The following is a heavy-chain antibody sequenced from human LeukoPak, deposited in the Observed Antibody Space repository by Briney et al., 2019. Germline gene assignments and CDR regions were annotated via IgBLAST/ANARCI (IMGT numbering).Heavy chain of an antibody. CDR2: ISYDGSNK. J-gene: IGHJ6*02. Sequence: AGGSLRLSCVASGFPFSSYGMHWVRQAPGKGLEWVAVISYDGSNKYYADSVKGRFTISRDNSKNTLYLQMNSLRAEDTAVYYCAKDGAYYYGMDVWGQGTTVTVSS. V-gene: IGHV3-30*18. CDR3: AKDGAYYYGMDV. D-gene: IGHD1-26*01. CDR1: GFPFSSYG.